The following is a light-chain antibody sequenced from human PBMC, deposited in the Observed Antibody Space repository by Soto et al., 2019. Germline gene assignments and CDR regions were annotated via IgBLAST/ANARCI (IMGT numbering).Light chain of an antibody. CDR1: SSDVGGYNY. Sequence: QTVLTQPPSASRSPGQSVTISCTGSSSDVGGYNYVSWYQQHPGKAPKLSIYEVSTQRSGVPDGFSASKSGHPASLTVSAVQAEDEADYYCRSYAGSNSYVYGTGTKVTVL. CDR3: RSYAGSNSYV. CDR2: EVS. J-gene: IGLJ1*01. V-gene: IGLV2-8*01.